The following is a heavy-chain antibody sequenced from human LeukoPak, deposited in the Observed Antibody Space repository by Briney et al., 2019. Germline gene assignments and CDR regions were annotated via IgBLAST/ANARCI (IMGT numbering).Heavy chain of an antibody. J-gene: IGHJ4*02. Sequence: GGSLRLSCAASGFTFNNAWINWVRQAPGKGLEWVGRIKSKTDGETTDYAAPVQDRFTISRDDSKNTVDLQMDSLNFEDTAVYYCTTDARYFFDYWGQGTLVTVSS. CDR3: TTDARYFFDY. CDR1: GFTFNNAW. CDR2: IKSKTDGETT. V-gene: IGHV3-15*05.